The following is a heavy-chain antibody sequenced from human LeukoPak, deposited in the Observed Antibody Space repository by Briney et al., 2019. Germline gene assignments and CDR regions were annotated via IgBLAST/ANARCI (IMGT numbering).Heavy chain of an antibody. D-gene: IGHD2-15*01. Sequence: ASVKVSCKATGGSFNNYAISWLRQAPGQGLEWMGGIIPIYGTANYAQRFQARVTITADRSTSTAYMELSSLRFEDTAMYYCARAFFSFDVNFHFDYWGQGTLVTVSS. CDR2: IIPIYGTA. V-gene: IGHV1-69*06. J-gene: IGHJ4*02. CDR3: ARAFFSFDVNFHFDY. CDR1: GGSFNNYA.